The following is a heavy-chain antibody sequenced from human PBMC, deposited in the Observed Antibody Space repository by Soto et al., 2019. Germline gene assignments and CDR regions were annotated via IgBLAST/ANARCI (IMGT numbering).Heavy chain of an antibody. D-gene: IGHD3-10*01. CDR1: GYTFTSYD. CDR2: MNPDSGNT. J-gene: IGHJ4*02. CDR3: ARPVGGSNVNFDY. V-gene: IGHV1-8*01. Sequence: QVQLVQSGAEVRTPGASVKVSCKASGYTFTSYDINWVRQATGQGPEWMGWMNPDSGNTGYVQKFQGRVTMTRNTAISTAYMELSSLRSEDTAVYYCARPVGGSNVNFDYWGQGTLVTVSS.